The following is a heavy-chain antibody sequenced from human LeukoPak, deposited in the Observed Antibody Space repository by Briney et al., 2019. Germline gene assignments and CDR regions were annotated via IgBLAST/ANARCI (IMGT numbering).Heavy chain of an antibody. V-gene: IGHV1-69*05. CDR3: ASTYSSSWYWIDP. CDR1: VGTYSSYA. Sequence: SVKVSCKASVGTYSSYAISWVRQAPGQGLEWMGGIISIFGTADYAQKFQGRVTITTDESTSTAYMELRSLRSEDTAVYYCASTYSSSWYWIDPWSQATLVTVSS. J-gene: IGHJ5*02. D-gene: IGHD6-13*01. CDR2: IISIFGTA.